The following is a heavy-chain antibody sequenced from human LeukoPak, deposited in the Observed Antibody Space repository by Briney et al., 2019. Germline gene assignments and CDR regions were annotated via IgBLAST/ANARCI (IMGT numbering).Heavy chain of an antibody. J-gene: IGHJ4*02. D-gene: IGHD4-23*01. CDR2: ISYSGST. V-gene: IGHV4-31*03. Sequence: SETLSLTCTVSGGSISSRGYYWRWILQHPGTSLEWIGYISYSGSTYYNPSLKSRVTISGDTSKNQFSLRLTSVSAADTAVYYCARDQNSGFGHWGQGTLVTVSP. CDR1: GGSISSRGYY. CDR3: ARDQNSGFGH.